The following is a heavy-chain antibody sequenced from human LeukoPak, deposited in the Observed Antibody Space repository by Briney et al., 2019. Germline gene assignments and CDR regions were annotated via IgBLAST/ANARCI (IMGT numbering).Heavy chain of an antibody. Sequence: GGSLRLSCAASGFTFSSYGMHWVRQAPGKGLEWVAFIRYDGSNKYYADSVKGRFTISRDNSKNTLYLQMNSLRAEDTAAYYCAKVLRYFDWLPYFDYWGQGTLVTVSS. V-gene: IGHV3-30*02. J-gene: IGHJ4*02. D-gene: IGHD3-9*01. CDR3: AKVLRYFDWLPYFDY. CDR2: IRYDGSNK. CDR1: GFTFSSYG.